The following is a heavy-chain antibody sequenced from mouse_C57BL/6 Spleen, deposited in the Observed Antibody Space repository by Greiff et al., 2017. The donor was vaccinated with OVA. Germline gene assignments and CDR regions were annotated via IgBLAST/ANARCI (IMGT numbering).Heavy chain of an antibody. V-gene: IGHV1-81*01. CDR1: GYTFTSYG. CDR3: ARDYYSNNYAMDY. J-gene: IGHJ4*01. CDR2: IYPRSGNT. D-gene: IGHD2-5*01. Sequence: VQLVESGAELARPGASVKLSCKASGYTFTSYGISWVKQRTGQGLEWIGEIYPRSGNTYYNEKFKGKATLTADKSSSTAYMELRSLTSEDSAVYFCARDYYSNNYAMDYWGQGTSVTVSS.